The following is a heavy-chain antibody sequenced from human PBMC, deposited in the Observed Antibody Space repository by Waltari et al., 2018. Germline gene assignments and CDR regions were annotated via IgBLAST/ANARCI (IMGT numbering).Heavy chain of an antibody. Sequence: QVQLQESGPGLVKPSETLSLTCTVSGGSISSHYRSWIRQPPGKGLEWIGYIYCSWSSNYNPSLEGRVTISVGTSKNQFYLKLSSVTAAYTAVYYCGRVPYDSSGYFDYWGQGTLVTVSS. CDR2: IYCSWSS. CDR1: GGSISSHY. CDR3: GRVPYDSSGYFDY. J-gene: IGHJ4*02. V-gene: IGHV4-59*11. D-gene: IGHD3-22*01.